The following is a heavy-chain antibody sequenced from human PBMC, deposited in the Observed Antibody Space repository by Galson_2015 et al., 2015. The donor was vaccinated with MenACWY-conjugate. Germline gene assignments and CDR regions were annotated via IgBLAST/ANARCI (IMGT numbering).Heavy chain of an antibody. V-gene: IGHV3-33*01. CDR2: IWYDGSNK. Sequence: FLRLSCAASGFTFSSYGMHWVRQAPGKGLEWVAVIWYDGSNKYYADSVKGRFTISRDNSKNTLYLQMNSLRAEDTAVYYCARDGTPLVYAFYYYYGMDVWGRGTTVTVSS. J-gene: IGHJ6*02. D-gene: IGHD2-8*01. CDR1: GFTFSSYG. CDR3: ARDGTPLVYAFYYYYGMDV.